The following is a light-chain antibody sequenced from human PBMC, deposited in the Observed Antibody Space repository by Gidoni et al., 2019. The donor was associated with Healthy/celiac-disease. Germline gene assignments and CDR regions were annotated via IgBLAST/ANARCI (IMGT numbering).Light chain of an antibody. Sequence: DIQMTQSPSSLSASVGDRVTITCQASQDISNYLNWYQQKPGKAPKLLIYDASNLETGVPSRFSGSGSGTDVTFTISSLQPEDIATYYCQQYDNLQGLTFGGGTKVEIK. J-gene: IGKJ4*01. CDR1: QDISNY. V-gene: IGKV1-33*01. CDR2: DAS. CDR3: QQYDNLQGLT.